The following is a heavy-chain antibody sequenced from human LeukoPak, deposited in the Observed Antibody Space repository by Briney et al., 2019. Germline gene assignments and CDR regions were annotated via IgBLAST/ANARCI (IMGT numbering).Heavy chain of an antibody. CDR1: GYSISSGYY. Sequence: SETLSLTCTVSGYSISSGYYWGWIRQPPGKGLEWIGEINHSGSTNYNPSLKSRVTISVDTSKNQFSLKLSSVTAADTAVYYCARAFIAARPGYYYYYMDVWGKGTTVTVSS. CDR3: ARAFIAARPGYYYYYMDV. V-gene: IGHV4-38-2*02. CDR2: INHSGST. J-gene: IGHJ6*03. D-gene: IGHD6-6*01.